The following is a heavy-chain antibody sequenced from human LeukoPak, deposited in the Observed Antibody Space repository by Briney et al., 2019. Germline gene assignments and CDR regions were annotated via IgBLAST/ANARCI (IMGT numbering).Heavy chain of an antibody. D-gene: IGHD6-13*01. V-gene: IGHV5-51*01. Sequence: GESLKISCKGSGYSFTSYWIGWVRQMPGKGLEWMGIIYPGDSDTRYSPSFQGQVTISADKSISTAYLQWSSLKASDTAMYYCARGGRSSWAYNWFDPWGQGTLVTVSS. CDR3: ARGGRSSWAYNWFDP. J-gene: IGHJ5*02. CDR2: IYPGDSDT. CDR1: GYSFTSYW.